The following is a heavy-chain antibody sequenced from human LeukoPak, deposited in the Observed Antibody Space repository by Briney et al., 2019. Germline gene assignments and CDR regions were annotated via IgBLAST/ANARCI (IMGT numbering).Heavy chain of an antibody. CDR1: GYTLTELS. CDR2: FDPEDGET. V-gene: IGHV1-24*01. Sequence: ASVKVSCKVSGYTLTELSMHWVRQAPGKGLEWMGGFDPEDGETIYAQKFQGRVTMTEDTSTDTAYMELSSLRSDDTAVYYCARVQYCSGGSCYSGLYYFDYWGQGTLVTVSS. CDR3: ARVQYCSGGSCYSGLYYFDY. D-gene: IGHD2-15*01. J-gene: IGHJ4*02.